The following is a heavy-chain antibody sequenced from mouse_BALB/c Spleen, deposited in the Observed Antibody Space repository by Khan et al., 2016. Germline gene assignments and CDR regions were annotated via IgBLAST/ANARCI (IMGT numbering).Heavy chain of an antibody. CDR2: INTYTGEP. J-gene: IGHJ4*01. Sequence: QIQLVQSGPELKKPGETVKISCKASGYTFTNYGMNWVKQAPGKGLKWMGWINTYTGEPTYADDFKGRFAFSLETSASTAYLQINNLKNEDMATYFCARGLHYAMDYWGQGTSVTVSS. CDR3: ARGLHYAMDY. CDR1: GYTFTNYG. D-gene: IGHD2-4*01. V-gene: IGHV9-1*02.